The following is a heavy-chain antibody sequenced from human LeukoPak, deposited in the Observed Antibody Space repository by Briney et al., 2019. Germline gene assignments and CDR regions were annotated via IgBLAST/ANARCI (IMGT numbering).Heavy chain of an antibody. D-gene: IGHD3-22*01. V-gene: IGHV3-74*01. CDR3: AREAYDSSGYYYGGGFDY. CDR1: GFTFSRYR. Sequence: PGGSLRLSCAASGFTFSRYRMHCVRQAPGKGLVWVSRINSDGSSTSYADSVKGRFTISRDNAKNTLYLQMNSLRAEDTAVYYCAREAYDSSGYYYGGGFDYCGRGTQVTVSS. CDR2: INSDGSST. J-gene: IGHJ4*02.